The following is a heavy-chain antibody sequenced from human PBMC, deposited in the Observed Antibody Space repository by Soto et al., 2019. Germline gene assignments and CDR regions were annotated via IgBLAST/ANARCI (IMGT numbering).Heavy chain of an antibody. Sequence: PGGSLRLSCAASGFTFSSYWMHWVRQAPGKGLVWVSRINSDGSSTSYADSVKGRFTISRDNAKNTLYLQMNSLRAEDTAVYYCARDPGPWLTFEIYYFDYWGQGTLVTVSS. V-gene: IGHV3-74*01. CDR2: INSDGSST. D-gene: IGHD3-10*01. J-gene: IGHJ4*02. CDR3: ARDPGPWLTFEIYYFDY. CDR1: GFTFSSYW.